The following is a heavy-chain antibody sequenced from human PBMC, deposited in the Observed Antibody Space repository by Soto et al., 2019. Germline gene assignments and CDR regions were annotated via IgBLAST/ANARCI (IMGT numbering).Heavy chain of an antibody. CDR1: GFTFSSYA. CDR3: AREGPFRVGYHYGMDV. CDR2: ISYDGSNK. Sequence: QVQLVESGGGVVQPGRSLRLSCAASGFTFSSYAMHWVRQAPGKGLEWVAVISYDGSNKYYADSVKGRFTISRDNSQNTLQLQMISLRAEDTAVYYWAREGPFRVGYHYGMDVWGQGTTVTVSS. J-gene: IGHJ6*02. V-gene: IGHV3-30*14.